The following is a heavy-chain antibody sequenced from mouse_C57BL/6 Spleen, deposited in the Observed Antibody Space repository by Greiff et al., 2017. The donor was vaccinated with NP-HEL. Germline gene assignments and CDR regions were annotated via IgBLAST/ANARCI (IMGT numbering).Heavy chain of an antibody. V-gene: IGHV1-4*01. Sequence: QVQLQQSGAELARPGASVKMSCKASGYTFTSYTMHWVKQRPGQGLEWIGYINPSSGYTKYNQKFKDKATLTADKSSSTAYMQLSSLTSEDSAVYDCARSGAAQVYYAMGCWGQGTSVTVSS. J-gene: IGHJ4*01. CDR3: ARSGAAQVYYAMGC. CDR2: INPSSGYT. D-gene: IGHD3-2*02. CDR1: GYTFTSYT.